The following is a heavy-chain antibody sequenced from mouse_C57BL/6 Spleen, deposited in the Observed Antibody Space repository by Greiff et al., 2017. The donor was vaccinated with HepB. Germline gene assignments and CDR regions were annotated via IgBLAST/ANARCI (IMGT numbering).Heavy chain of an antibody. J-gene: IGHJ2*01. D-gene: IGHD1-1*01. Sequence: VLLQQPGAELVMPGASVKLSCKASGYTFTSYWMHWVKQRPGQGLEWIGEIDPSDSYTNYNQKFKGKSTLTVDKSSSTAYMQLSSLTSEDSAVYYCARSTVVAHFDYWGQGTTLTVSS. V-gene: IGHV1-69*01. CDR1: GYTFTSYW. CDR2: IDPSDSYT. CDR3: ARSTVVAHFDY.